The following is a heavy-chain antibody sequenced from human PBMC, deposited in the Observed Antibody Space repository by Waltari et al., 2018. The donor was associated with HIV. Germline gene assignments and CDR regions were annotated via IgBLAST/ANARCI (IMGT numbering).Heavy chain of an antibody. CDR2: IYTSGST. CDR1: GGYISSGSYY. J-gene: IGHJ5*02. Sequence: QVQLQESGPGLVKPSQTLSLTCTVSGGYISSGSYYWSWIRQPAGKGLEWIGRIYTSGSTNYNPSLKSRVTISVDTSKNQFSLKLSSVTAADTAVYYCARDMMDPKLYSGSPRVWFDPWGQGTLVTVSS. CDR3: ARDMMDPKLYSGSPRVWFDP. V-gene: IGHV4-61*02. D-gene: IGHD1-26*01.